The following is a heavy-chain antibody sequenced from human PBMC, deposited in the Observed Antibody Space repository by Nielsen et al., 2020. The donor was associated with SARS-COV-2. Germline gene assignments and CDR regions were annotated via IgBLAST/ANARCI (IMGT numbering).Heavy chain of an antibody. CDR3: ARQMEMSTDLDY. D-gene: IGHD5-24*01. CDR2: IDPSDSYT. V-gene: IGHV5-10-1*01. CDR1: GYSFTSYW. J-gene: IGHJ4*02. Sequence: GESLKISCKGSGYSFTSYWISWVRQMPGKGLEWMGRIDPSDSYTNYSPSFQGHVTISADKSISTAYLQWSSLKASDTAIYYCARQMEMSTDLDYWGQGTLVTVSS.